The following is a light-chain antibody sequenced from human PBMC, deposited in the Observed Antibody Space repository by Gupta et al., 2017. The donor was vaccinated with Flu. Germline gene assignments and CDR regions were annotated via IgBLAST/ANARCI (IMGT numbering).Light chain of an antibody. CDR1: QSISSW. CDR2: KAS. V-gene: IGKV1-5*03. CDR3: QQDNSYSQT. J-gene: IGKJ1*01. Sequence: DIQMTQSPSTLSASVGDRVTITCRASQSISSWLAWYQQKPGKAPKLLIYKASSLESGVPSRFSGSGSGTEFTLTISSPQPDDFATYYCQQDNSYSQTFGQGTKVEIK.